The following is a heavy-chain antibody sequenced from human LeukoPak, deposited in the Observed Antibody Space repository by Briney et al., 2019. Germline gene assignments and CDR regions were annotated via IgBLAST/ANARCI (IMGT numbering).Heavy chain of an antibody. CDR2: IGSGSGGRT. Sequence: GGSLRLSCAASGFTFSTYAMSWVRQAPGKGLEWVSGIGSGSGGRTYYADSVKGRFSISRDNSRDTLNLQMNSLRAEDTAIYYCVQSTAWYRSSWYLIYWGQGILVTVSS. CDR3: VQSTAWYRSSWYLIY. CDR1: GFTFSTYA. V-gene: IGHV3-23*01. J-gene: IGHJ4*02. D-gene: IGHD6-13*01.